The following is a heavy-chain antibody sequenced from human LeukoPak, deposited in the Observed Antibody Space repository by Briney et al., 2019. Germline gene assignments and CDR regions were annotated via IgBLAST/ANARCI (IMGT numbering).Heavy chain of an antibody. Sequence: PSQTLSLTCAVSGGSISSGGYFWSWIRQPPGKGLEWIGYIYHSGSTYYNPSLKSRVTISVDRSKNQFSLKLSSVTAADTAVYYCARLYGGLDYWGQGTLVTVSS. J-gene: IGHJ4*02. CDR1: GGSISSGGYF. V-gene: IGHV4-30-2*01. CDR3: ARLYGGLDY. CDR2: IYHSGST. D-gene: IGHD4-23*01.